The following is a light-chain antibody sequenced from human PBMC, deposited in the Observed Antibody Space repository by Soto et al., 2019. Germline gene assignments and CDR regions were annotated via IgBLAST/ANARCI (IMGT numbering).Light chain of an antibody. CDR1: QSVLYSSNNKNY. Sequence: DIVMTQSPDSLAVSLGERATINCKSSQSVLYSSNNKNYLAWYQQKPGQPPKLLTHWASTQESGVPDRFSGSGSGTDFTLTISSLQAEDVAVYYCQQYYSTPLTFGGGTKVEIK. CDR3: QQYYSTPLT. CDR2: WAS. J-gene: IGKJ4*01. V-gene: IGKV4-1*01.